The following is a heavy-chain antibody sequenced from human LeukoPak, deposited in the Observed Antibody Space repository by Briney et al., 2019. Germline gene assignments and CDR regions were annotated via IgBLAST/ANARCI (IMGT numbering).Heavy chain of an antibody. Sequence: GSLRLSCAASGFAFSAYGMHWVRQAPGKGLEWVAVISYDGSNKYYADSVKGRFTISRDNSKNTLYLQMNSLRAEDTAVYYCARDLYSSSYLDYWGQGTLVTVSS. V-gene: IGHV3-30*19. CDR1: GFAFSAYG. CDR3: ARDLYSSSYLDY. D-gene: IGHD6-6*01. J-gene: IGHJ4*02. CDR2: ISYDGSNK.